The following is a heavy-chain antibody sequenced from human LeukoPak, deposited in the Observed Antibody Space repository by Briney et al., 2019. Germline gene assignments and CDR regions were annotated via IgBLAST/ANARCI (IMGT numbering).Heavy chain of an antibody. CDR3: ARDVIGRDYYYYMDV. CDR2: INWNGGST. CDR1: GFTFSNYW. V-gene: IGHV3-20*04. Sequence: GGSLRLSCAASGFTFSNYWMHWVRQAPGKGLEWVSGINWNGGSTGYADSVKGRFTISRDNAKNSLYLQMNSLRAEDTALYYCARDVIGRDYYYYMDVWGKGTTVTVSS. D-gene: IGHD3-22*01. J-gene: IGHJ6*03.